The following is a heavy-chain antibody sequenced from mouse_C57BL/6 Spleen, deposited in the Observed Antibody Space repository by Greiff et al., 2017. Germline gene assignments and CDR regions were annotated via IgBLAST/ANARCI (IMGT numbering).Heavy chain of an antibody. D-gene: IGHD3-3*01. J-gene: IGHJ2*01. CDR1: GYTFTDYY. V-gene: IGHV1-26*01. CDR2: INPNNGGT. CDR3: AIGGSDY. Sequence: EVQLQQSGPELVKPGASVKISCKASGYTFTDYYMNWVKQSHGKSLEWIGDINPNNGGTSYNQKFKGKATLTVDKSSSTAYMELRSLTSEDSAVYYCAIGGSDYWGQGTTLTVSS.